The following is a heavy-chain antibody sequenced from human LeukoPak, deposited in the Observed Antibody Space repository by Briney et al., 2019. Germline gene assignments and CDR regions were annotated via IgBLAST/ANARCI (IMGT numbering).Heavy chain of an antibody. CDR1: GGSFSSYY. D-gene: IGHD3-16*02. Sequence: PSETLSLTCAVYGGSFSSYYWSWIRQPPGKGLEWIGEINHSGSTNYNPSLKSRVTISVDTSKNQFSLKLSSVTAADTAVYYCARAIPYYDYVWRSYRYRDYLDYWGQGTLVTVSS. CDR3: ARAIPYYDYVWRSYRYRDYLDY. V-gene: IGHV4-34*01. J-gene: IGHJ4*02. CDR2: INHSGST.